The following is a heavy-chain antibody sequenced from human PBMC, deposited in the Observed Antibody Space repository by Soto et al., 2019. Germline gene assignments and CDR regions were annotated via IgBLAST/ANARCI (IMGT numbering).Heavy chain of an antibody. CDR3: ARDYRAPSAGAMDV. D-gene: IGHD2-15*01. CDR2: VYYSGST. J-gene: IGHJ6*02. Sequence: KPSETLSLTCTVSGGSISLNYWSWIRQPPGKGLEWIGAVYYSGSTYYNPSLKSRITISVDTSKNQFSLKLTSVTAADTAVYYCARDYRAPSAGAMDVWGQGTTVTVSS. CDR1: GGSISLNY. V-gene: IGHV4-30-4*08.